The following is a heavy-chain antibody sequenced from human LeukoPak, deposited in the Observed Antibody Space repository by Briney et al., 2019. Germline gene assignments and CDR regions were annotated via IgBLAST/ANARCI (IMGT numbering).Heavy chain of an antibody. CDR1: GFTFSSYA. CDR2: ISGSGDST. D-gene: IGHD3-16*01. Sequence: GGSLRLSCAASGFTFSSYAMSWVRQAPGKGLEWVSAISGSGDSTYYADSVKGRFTISRDNSRDTLYLQMNSLRAEDTAVYYCAKGYYDYVWGSYYFDYWGQGTLVTVSS. J-gene: IGHJ4*02. CDR3: AKGYYDYVWGSYYFDY. V-gene: IGHV3-23*01.